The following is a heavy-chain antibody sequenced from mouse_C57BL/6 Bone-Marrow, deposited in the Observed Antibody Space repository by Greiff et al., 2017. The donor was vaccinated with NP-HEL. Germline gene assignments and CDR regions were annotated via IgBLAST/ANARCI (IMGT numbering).Heavy chain of an antibody. CDR1: GYAFSSSW. CDR2: IYPGDGDT. V-gene: IGHV1-82*01. Sequence: VQLQQSGPELVKPGASVKISCKASGYAFSSSWMNWVKQRPGKGLEWIGRIYPGDGDTNYNGKFKGKATLTADKSSSTAYMQLSSLTSEDSAVYFCARGGYGNYFWYFDVWGTGTTVTVSS. D-gene: IGHD2-10*02. J-gene: IGHJ1*03. CDR3: ARGGYGNYFWYFDV.